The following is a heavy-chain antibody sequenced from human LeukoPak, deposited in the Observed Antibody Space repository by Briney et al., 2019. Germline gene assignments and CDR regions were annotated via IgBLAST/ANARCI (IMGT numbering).Heavy chain of an antibody. D-gene: IGHD1-26*01. CDR1: GFTFSSYA. V-gene: IGHV3-30*01. CDR2: ISYDGSNK. J-gene: IGHJ6*03. CDR3: ARDSDPYYYYYMDV. Sequence: PGGSLRLSCAASGFTFSSYAMHWVRQAPGKGLEWVAVISYDGSNKYYADSVKGRFTISRDNPKNMLYLQMNSLRAEDTAVYYCARDSDPYYYYYMDVWGKGTTVTVSS.